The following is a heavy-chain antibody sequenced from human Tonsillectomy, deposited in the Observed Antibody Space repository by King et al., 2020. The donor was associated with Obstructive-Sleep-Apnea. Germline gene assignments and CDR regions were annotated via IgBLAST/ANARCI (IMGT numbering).Heavy chain of an antibody. V-gene: IGHV3-23*04. D-gene: IGHD2-2*02. CDR3: AKELGYCSSTSCYNLNYYYYGMDV. CDR1: GFTFSSYA. CDR2: ISGSGGST. Sequence: VQLVESGGGLVQPGGSLRLPCAASGFTFSSYAMSWVRQAPGKGLEWVSAISGSGGSTYYADSVKGRFTISRDNSKNTLYLQMNSLRAEDTAVYYCAKELGYCSSTSCYNLNYYYYGMDVWGQGTTVTVSS. J-gene: IGHJ6*02.